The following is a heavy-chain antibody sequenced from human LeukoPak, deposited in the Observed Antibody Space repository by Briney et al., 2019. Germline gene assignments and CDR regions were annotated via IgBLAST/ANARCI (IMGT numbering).Heavy chain of an antibody. V-gene: IGHV1-69*01. CDR1: GGTFSSYA. Sequence: KXXCKASGGTFSSYAISWVRQAPGQGVEWMGGIIPIFGTANYAQKFQGRVTITADESTSTAYMELSSLRSEDTAVYYCARSGIVATIGEDYYYYGMDVWGKGTTVTVSS. J-gene: IGHJ6*04. CDR2: IIPIFGTA. CDR3: ARSGIVATIGEDYYYYGMDV. D-gene: IGHD5-12*01.